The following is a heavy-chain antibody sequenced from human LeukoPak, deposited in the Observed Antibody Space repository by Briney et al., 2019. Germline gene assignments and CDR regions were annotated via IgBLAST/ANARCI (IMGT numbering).Heavy chain of an antibody. CDR3: ALAVADWGLYFDY. Sequence: SETLSLTCTVSGGSISSYYWGWIRQPPGKGLEWIGSIYYSGSTYYNPSLKSRVTISVDTSKNQFSLKLSSVTAADTAVYYCALAVADWGLYFDYWGQGTLVTVSS. D-gene: IGHD6-19*01. CDR2: IYYSGST. V-gene: IGHV4-39*07. CDR1: GGSISSYY. J-gene: IGHJ4*02.